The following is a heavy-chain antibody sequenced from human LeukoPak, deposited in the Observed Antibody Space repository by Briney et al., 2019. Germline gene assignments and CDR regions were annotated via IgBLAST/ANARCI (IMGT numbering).Heavy chain of an antibody. CDR1: GFTFSDHA. V-gene: IGHV3-64*02. CDR2: ISRNGTRT. CDR3: AKDRSPLHMDV. D-gene: IGHD6-19*01. J-gene: IGHJ6*03. Sequence: GGSLRLSCATSGFTFSDHALHWVRQAPGKGLQYVSAISRNGTRTFYADSVKGRFTISRDNSGNTLYLQMESLRGDDTALYYCAKDRSPLHMDVWGNGTTVTISS.